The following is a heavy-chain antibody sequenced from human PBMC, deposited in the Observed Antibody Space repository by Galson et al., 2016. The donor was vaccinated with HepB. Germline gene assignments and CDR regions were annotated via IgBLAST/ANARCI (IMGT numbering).Heavy chain of an antibody. Sequence: SLRLSCAASGFSFSSHGMHWVRQAPGKGLEWVALISHDGSDKFYAVSVKGRFTISRDNSKNTLYLQMNSLRAEDTAVYYCAKDLGARYDFWSGSRGYYNYYGMDVGGQGTTVTFSS. D-gene: IGHD3-3*01. J-gene: IGHJ6*02. CDR1: GFSFSSHG. CDR3: AKDLGARYDFWSGSRGYYNYYGMDV. V-gene: IGHV3-30*18. CDR2: ISHDGSDK.